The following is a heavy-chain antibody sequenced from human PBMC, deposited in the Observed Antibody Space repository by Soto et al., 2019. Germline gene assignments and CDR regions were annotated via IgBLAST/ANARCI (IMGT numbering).Heavy chain of an antibody. J-gene: IGHJ4*02. Sequence: QVQLVQSGAEVKKPGSSVKVSCKASGGTFSSYAISWVRQAPGQGLEWMGGIIPLFGTANYAQKFQGRLTITAEESTSTACEELSSLRSEDTAVHYCASVLPTTVTTVSGYWGQGALVAVSS. CDR1: GGTFSSYA. D-gene: IGHD4-17*01. CDR2: IIPLFGTA. CDR3: ASVLPTTVTTVSGY. V-gene: IGHV1-69*12.